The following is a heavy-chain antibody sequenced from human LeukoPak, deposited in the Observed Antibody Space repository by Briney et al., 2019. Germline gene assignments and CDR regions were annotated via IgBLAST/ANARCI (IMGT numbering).Heavy chain of an antibody. CDR2: INPNSGGT. CDR1: GYTFTGYY. D-gene: IGHD6-13*01. CDR3: ARDLSSSWYGSVDY. Sequence: GASVKVSCKASGYTFTGYYMHWVRQAPGQGLEWMGWINPNSGGTNYAQKFQGRVTMTRDTSISTAYMELSRLRSDDTAVYYCARDLSSSWYGSVDYWGQGTLVTVSS. J-gene: IGHJ4*02. V-gene: IGHV1-2*02.